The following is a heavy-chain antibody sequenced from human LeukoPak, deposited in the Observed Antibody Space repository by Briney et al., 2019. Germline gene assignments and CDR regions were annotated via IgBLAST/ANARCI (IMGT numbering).Heavy chain of an antibody. D-gene: IGHD4-11*01. Sequence: PGGSLRLSCAASGFTFSSYAMSWVRQTPGKGLEWVSAISGSGGSTYYADSVKGRFTISRDNSKNTLYLQMNSLRAEDTAVYYCARTGGYSNRFFDYWGQGALVTVSS. V-gene: IGHV3-23*01. J-gene: IGHJ4*02. CDR3: ARTGGYSNRFFDY. CDR2: ISGSGGST. CDR1: GFTFSSYA.